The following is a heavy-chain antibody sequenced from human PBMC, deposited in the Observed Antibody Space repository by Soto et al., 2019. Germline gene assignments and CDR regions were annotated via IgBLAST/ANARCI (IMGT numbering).Heavy chain of an antibody. J-gene: IGHJ4*02. V-gene: IGHV4-61*01. CDR3: ARHERDYGDYVDY. CDR1: GGSVSSASYY. CDR2: IYYSGST. D-gene: IGHD4-17*01. Sequence: SETLSLTCTVSGGSVSSASYYWSWIRQPPGKGLEWIGYIYYSGSTNYNPSLKSRVTISVDTSKNQFSLKLSSVTAADTAVYYCARHERDYGDYVDYWGQGTLVTVSS.